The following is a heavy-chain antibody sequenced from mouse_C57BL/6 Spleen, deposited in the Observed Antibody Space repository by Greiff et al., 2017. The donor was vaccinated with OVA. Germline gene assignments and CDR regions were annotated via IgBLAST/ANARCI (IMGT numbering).Heavy chain of an antibody. V-gene: IGHV1-15*01. J-gene: IGHJ3*01. Sequence: VQLQQSGAELVRPGASVTLSCKASGYTFTDYEMHWVKQTPVHGLEWIGAIDPETGGTAYNQKFKGKAILTADKSSSTAYMELRSLTSEDSAVYYCTEREYADYAFAYWGQGTLVTVSA. D-gene: IGHD2-4*01. CDR2: IDPETGGT. CDR1: GYTFTDYE. CDR3: TEREYADYAFAY.